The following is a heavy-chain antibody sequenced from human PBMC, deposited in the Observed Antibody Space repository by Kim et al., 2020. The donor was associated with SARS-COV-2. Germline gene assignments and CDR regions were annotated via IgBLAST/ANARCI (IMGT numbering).Heavy chain of an antibody. CDR1: GGSISSYY. CDR3: ARDRGIAVAGAPNWFDP. D-gene: IGHD6-19*01. V-gene: IGHV4-59*13. J-gene: IGHJ5*02. CDR2: IYYSGST. Sequence: SETLSLTCTVSGGSISSYYWSWIRQPPGKGLEWIGYIYYSGSTNYNPSLKSRVTISVDTSKNQFSLKLSSVTAADTAVYYCARDRGIAVAGAPNWFDPWGQGTLVTVSS.